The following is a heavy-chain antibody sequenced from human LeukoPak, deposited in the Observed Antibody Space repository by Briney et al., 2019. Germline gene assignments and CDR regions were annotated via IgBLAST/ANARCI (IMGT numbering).Heavy chain of an antibody. CDR3: AKDASGGFDY. D-gene: IGHD6-25*01. V-gene: IGHV3-23*01. Sequence: GRSLRLSCAASGFTFSSYAMHWVRQAPGKGLEWVSAISGSGGSTYYADCVKGRFTISRDNSKNTLYLQMNSLRSEDTAVYYCAKDASGGFDYWGQGTLVTVSS. CDR1: GFTFSSYA. CDR2: ISGSGGST. J-gene: IGHJ4*02.